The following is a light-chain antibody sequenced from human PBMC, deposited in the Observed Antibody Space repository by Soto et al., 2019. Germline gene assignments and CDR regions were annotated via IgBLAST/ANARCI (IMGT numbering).Light chain of an antibody. CDR1: TGAVTSGHH. CDR3: SLSYDGARI. V-gene: IGLV7-46*01. J-gene: IGLJ2*01. CDR2: DAT. Sequence: QAVVTQEPSLTVSPGGTVTLTCGSSTGAVTSGHHPHWIQQKPGQAPRTLIYDATNKQSWTPARFSASLLGGKAALTLSGAQPEDEGDYYCSLSYDGARIFGGGTKLTVL.